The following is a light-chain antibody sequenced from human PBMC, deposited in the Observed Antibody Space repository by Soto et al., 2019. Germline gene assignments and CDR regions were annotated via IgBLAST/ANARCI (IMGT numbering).Light chain of an antibody. V-gene: IGKV3-20*01. CDR3: QQDGSSPYT. CDR1: QSVSSSY. CDR2: GAS. J-gene: IGKJ2*01. Sequence: EIVLTQSPGTLSLSPGERATLSCRASQSVSSSYLAWYQQKPGQAPRLLIYGASSRATGIPDRFSGSGSGTYFTLTISRLEAEDFAVYYCQQDGSSPYTFGLGTRLEIK.